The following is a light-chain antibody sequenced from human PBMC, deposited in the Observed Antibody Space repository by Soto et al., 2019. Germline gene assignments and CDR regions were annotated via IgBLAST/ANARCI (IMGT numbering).Light chain of an antibody. CDR3: QQYNTYWT. V-gene: IGKV1-5*03. J-gene: IGKJ1*01. CDR1: QSISNW. CDR2: KAS. Sequence: IKMTQSPSTLPASVGDRVTITCRASQSISNWLAWYQQKPGKAPKLLIYKASTLESGVPSRFSGSGSGTEFTLTISSLQPDDFATYYCQQYNTYWTFGQGTKVEIK.